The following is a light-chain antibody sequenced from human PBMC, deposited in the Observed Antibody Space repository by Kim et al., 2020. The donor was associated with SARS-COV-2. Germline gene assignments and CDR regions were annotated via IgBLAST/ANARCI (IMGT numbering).Light chain of an antibody. CDR3: QVWDSSSDHVV. J-gene: IGLJ2*01. Sequence: APGSTARITCGENNIGSKSVHWYQQKPGQAPVLVIFYDSDRPSGIPERFSGSNSGNTATLTISRVEAGDEADYYCQVWDSSSDHVVFGGGTQLTVL. V-gene: IGLV3-21*04. CDR2: YDS. CDR1: NIGSKS.